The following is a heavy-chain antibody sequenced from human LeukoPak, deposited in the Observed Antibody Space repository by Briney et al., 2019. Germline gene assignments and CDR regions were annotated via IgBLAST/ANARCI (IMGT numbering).Heavy chain of an antibody. CDR1: GFTFGDYA. J-gene: IGHJ4*02. Sequence: GGSLRLSCTASGFTFGDYAMSWVRQAPGKGLEWVGFIRSKAYGGTTEYAASVKGRFTISRDDSKSIAYLQMNSLKTEDTAVYYCWSSGYYSDYWGQGTLVTVSS. V-gene: IGHV3-49*04. CDR2: IRSKAYGGTT. CDR3: WSSGYYSDY. D-gene: IGHD3-22*01.